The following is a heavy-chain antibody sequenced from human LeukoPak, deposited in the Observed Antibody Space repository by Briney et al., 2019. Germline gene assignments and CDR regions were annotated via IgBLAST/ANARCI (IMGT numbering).Heavy chain of an antibody. CDR1: GGSLSSGSHY. V-gene: IGHV4-61*02. CDR3: ARVSYNGFDP. D-gene: IGHD5-18*01. J-gene: IGHJ5*02. CDR2: IYTSGST. Sequence: SETLSLTCTVPGGSLSSGSHYWSWIRQPAGKGLEWIGRIYTSGSTNYNPSLKSRVTIAVDTSKNQFSLKLSSVTAADTAVYYCARVSYNGFDPWGQGTLVTVSS.